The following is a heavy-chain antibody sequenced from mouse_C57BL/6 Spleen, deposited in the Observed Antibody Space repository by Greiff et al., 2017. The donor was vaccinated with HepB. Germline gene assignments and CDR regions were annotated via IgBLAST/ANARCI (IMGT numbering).Heavy chain of an antibody. D-gene: IGHD6-5*01. Sequence: QVQLQQSGAELARPGASVKLSCKASGYTFTSYGISWVKQRTGQGLEWIGEIYPRSGNTYYNEKFKGKATLTADKSSSTAYMELRSLTSEDSAVYFCARSPMYYFDYWGKGTTLTVSS. CDR3: ARSPMYYFDY. V-gene: IGHV1-81*01. CDR1: GYTFTSYG. J-gene: IGHJ2*01. CDR2: IYPRSGNT.